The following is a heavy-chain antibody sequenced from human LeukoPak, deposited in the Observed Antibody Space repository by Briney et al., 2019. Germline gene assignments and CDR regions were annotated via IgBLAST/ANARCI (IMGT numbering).Heavy chain of an antibody. D-gene: IGHD2-2*01. J-gene: IGHJ6*03. Sequence: PGGSLRLSCAASGFTFRSYGMHWVRQAPGEGLEWVAVVWYDGSNKNYAGSVKGRFTISRDNSKNTPYLQMNSLRAEDTAVYYCARDRAAAMEYYYMDVWGKGTTVTVSS. V-gene: IGHV3-33*01. CDR1: GFTFRSYG. CDR3: ARDRAAAMEYYYMDV. CDR2: VWYDGSNK.